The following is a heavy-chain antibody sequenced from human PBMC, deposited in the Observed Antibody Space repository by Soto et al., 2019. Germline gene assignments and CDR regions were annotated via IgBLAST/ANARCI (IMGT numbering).Heavy chain of an antibody. V-gene: IGHV3-21*01. CDR1: GFTFSSYS. Sequence: EVQLVESGGGLVKPGGSLRLSCAASGFTFSSYSMNWVRQAPGKGLEWVSSISSSSSYIYYADSVKGRFTISRDNAKNSLYLQMSSLRAEDTAVYYCARCPYCSSTSCFQIYYYYYGMDVWGQGTTVTVSS. CDR3: ARCPYCSSTSCFQIYYYYYGMDV. J-gene: IGHJ6*02. CDR2: ISSSSSYI. D-gene: IGHD2-2*01.